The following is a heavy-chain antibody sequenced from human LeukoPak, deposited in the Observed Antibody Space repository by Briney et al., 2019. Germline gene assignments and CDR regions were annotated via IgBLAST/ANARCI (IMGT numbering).Heavy chain of an antibody. Sequence: PGGSLRLSCAASGFTFSCYAMSWVHQAPGKRLEWVSGISSSGDSTYYADSVKGRFTISSDNSKNALYLQMDSLRAADTAVYYCAKDCYVSGSYRHFDSWGQGTLVTVSS. CDR1: GFTFSCYA. CDR2: ISSSGDST. J-gene: IGHJ4*02. CDR3: AKDCYVSGSYRHFDS. V-gene: IGHV3-23*01. D-gene: IGHD3-10*01.